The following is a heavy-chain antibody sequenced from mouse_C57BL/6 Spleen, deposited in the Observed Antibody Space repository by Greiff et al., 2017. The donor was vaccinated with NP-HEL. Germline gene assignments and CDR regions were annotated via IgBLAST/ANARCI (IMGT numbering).Heavy chain of an antibody. CDR3: THYYGSSGGYYFDY. J-gene: IGHJ2*01. CDR2: IDPEDGDT. Sequence: EVQLKESGAELVRPGASVKLSCTASGFNIKDYYMHWVKQRPEQGLEWIGRIDPEDGDTEYAPKFQGKATMTADTSSNTAYLQLSSLTSEDTAVYYCTHYYGSSGGYYFDYWGQGTTLTVSS. V-gene: IGHV14-1*01. D-gene: IGHD1-1*01. CDR1: GFNIKDYY.